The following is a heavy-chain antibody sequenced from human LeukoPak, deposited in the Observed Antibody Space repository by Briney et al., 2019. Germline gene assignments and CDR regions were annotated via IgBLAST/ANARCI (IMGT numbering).Heavy chain of an antibody. V-gene: IGHV1-18*01. CDR3: AXXPTXCSSTSCYHREGWFDP. CDR2: ISAYNGNT. CDR1: GYTFTSYG. D-gene: IGHD2-2*01. Sequence: ASVKVSCKASGYTFTSYGISWVRQAPGQGLEWMGWISAYNGNTNYAQKLQGRVTMTTDTSTSTAYMELRSLRSDDTAVYYCAXXPTXCSSTSCYHREGWFDPWGQGTLVTVSS. J-gene: IGHJ5*02.